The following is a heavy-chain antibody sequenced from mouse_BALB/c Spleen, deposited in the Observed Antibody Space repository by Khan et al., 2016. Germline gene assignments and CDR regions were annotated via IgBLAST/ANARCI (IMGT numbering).Heavy chain of an antibody. V-gene: IGHV1-9*01. CDR1: GYTFSSYW. CDR3: ARRSNPDY. Sequence: QVQLQQSGAELMKPGASGKISCKATGYTFSSYWIEWVKQRPGHGLEWIGEILPRSGTTNYHEKFKGKATFTADTSSNTAYMQLSSLTSEDSAVYYCARRSNPDYWGQGTTLTVSS. J-gene: IGHJ2*01. D-gene: IGHD4-1*01. CDR2: ILPRSGTT.